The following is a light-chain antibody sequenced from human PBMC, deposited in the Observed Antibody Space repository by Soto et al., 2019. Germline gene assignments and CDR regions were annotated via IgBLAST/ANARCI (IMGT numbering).Light chain of an antibody. CDR1: QSVSSSY. CDR3: QQYGSSLT. J-gene: IGKJ4*01. CDR2: GAS. Sequence: EIVLTQSPGTLSLSPGERATLSCKASQSVSSSYLAWYQQQPGQAPRLLIYGASSRATGIPDRLSGSGSGTDFTLTISRMEPEDFAVYYCQQYGSSLTSGGGTKVDI. V-gene: IGKV3-20*01.